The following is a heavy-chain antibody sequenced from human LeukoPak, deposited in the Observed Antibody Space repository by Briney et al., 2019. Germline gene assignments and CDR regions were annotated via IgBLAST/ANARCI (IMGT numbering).Heavy chain of an antibody. CDR3: ARDEYNWNVDAFDI. D-gene: IGHD1-20*01. Sequence: PGGSLRLSCAASGFTFSGYSMNWVRQAPGKGLEWVANINEDGSEKYYVDSVKGRFTISRDNAKNSLYLQMNSLRAEDTAVYYCARDEYNWNVDAFDIWGQGTVVTVSS. CDR2: INEDGSEK. CDR1: GFTFSGYS. J-gene: IGHJ3*02. V-gene: IGHV3-7*01.